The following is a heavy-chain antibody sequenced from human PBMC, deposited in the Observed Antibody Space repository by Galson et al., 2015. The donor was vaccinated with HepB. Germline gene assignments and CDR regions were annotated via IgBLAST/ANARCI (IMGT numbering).Heavy chain of an antibody. J-gene: IGHJ4*02. Sequence: CPISGYSVSNNSVGWYWIRQSPSSGLEWLERPSSRSNFYNDYAETVKSRITINPDTSKNQISLQLNSVTLEDTAVYYCGGVRQLGQGFHHWGQGTLVTVSS. D-gene: IGHD3-10*01. V-gene: IGHV6-1*01. CDR2: PSSRSNFYN. CDR3: GGVRQLGQGFHH. CDR1: GYSVSNNSVG.